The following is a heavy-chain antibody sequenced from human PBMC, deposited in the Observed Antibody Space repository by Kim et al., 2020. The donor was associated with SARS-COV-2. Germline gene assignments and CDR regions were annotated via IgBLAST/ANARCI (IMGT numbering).Heavy chain of an antibody. J-gene: IGHJ3*02. CDR1: GFTFSSYA. CDR2: ISSNGGST. CDR3: VKVQDTAMVEAFDI. V-gene: IGHV3-64D*09. Sequence: GGSLRLSCSASGFTFSSYAMHWVRQAPGKGLEYVSAISSNGGSTYYADSVKGRFTISRDNSKNTLYLQMSSLRAEDTAVYYCVKVQDTAMVEAFDIWGQGTMVTVSS. D-gene: IGHD5-18*01.